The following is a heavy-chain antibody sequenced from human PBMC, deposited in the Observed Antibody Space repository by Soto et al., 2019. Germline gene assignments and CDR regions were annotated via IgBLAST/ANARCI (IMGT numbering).Heavy chain of an antibody. CDR2: VIPIFGIP. Sequence: QVQLVQSGAEVKKPGSSVKVSCKASGGTISRYSITWVRQAPGHGLEWIGRVIPIFGIPTYAQKFQCRVTITADESTSTAYMEMSSLRSDDTAVYYCAREDRDRETGLVPAAIDGMDVWGQGTTVTVSS. CDR3: AREDRDRETGLVPAAIDGMDV. D-gene: IGHD2-2*01. CDR1: GGTISRYS. J-gene: IGHJ6*02. V-gene: IGHV1-69*08.